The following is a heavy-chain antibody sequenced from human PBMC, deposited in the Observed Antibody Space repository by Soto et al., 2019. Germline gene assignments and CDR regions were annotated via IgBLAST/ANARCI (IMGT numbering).Heavy chain of an antibody. CDR1: GFTFSSYW. CDR2: MRQDGSEK. D-gene: IGHD2-2*02. CDR3: ARILCSSTSCYTFDY. Sequence: LRLSCAASGFTFSSYWMSWVRQAPGKGLEWVANMRQDGSEKYYVDSVKGRFTISRDNAKNSMYLQMNSLRAEDTAVYYCARILCSSTSCYTFDYWGQGTLVTVSS. J-gene: IGHJ4*02. V-gene: IGHV3-7*03.